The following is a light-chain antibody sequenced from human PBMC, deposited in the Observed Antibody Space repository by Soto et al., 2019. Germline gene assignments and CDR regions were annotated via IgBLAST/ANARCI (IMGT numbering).Light chain of an antibody. CDR2: GAY. CDR1: QIVSSN. J-gene: IGKJ1*01. V-gene: IGKV3D-15*01. CDR3: QQYADMPRT. Sequence: ERVLTQSPATLAVSPGERATLSCRASQIVSSNFAWYQQKPGQAPRLLMHGAYRRATGIPDRFSCSGSGTEFTLTIARLESEDFAVYYCQQYADMPRTLGQGTKVDIK.